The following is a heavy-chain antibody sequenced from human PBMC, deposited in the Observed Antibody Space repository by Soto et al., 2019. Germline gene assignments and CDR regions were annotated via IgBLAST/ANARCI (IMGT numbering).Heavy chain of an antibody. V-gene: IGHV1-8*01. J-gene: IGHJ3*02. CDR2: MNPNSGNT. Sequence: GASVKVSCKASGYTFTSYDINWVRQATGQGLEWMGWMNPNSGNTGYAQKFQGRVTMTRNTSISTAYMELSSLRPEDTAVYYCARGLGRYCSGGSCYSYDAFDIWGQGTMVTVSS. CDR1: GYTFTSYD. CDR3: ARGLGRYCSGGSCYSYDAFDI. D-gene: IGHD2-15*01.